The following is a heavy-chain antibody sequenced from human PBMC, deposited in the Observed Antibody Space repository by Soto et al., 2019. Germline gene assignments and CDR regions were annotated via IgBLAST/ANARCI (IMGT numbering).Heavy chain of an antibody. V-gene: IGHV4-30-2*01. CDR2: IYHGST. Sequence: QLQLQESGSGLVKPSQTLSLTCAVSGGSISSGGYSWSWIRQPPGKGLEWIGYIYHGSTYYNPSLAMRVTISVESSKNQFSLTLSSVTAADTAVYYCARAGGLGAVAVDYWGQGTLVTVSS. J-gene: IGHJ4*02. CDR3: ARAGGLGAVAVDY. CDR1: GGSISSGGYS. D-gene: IGHD6-19*01.